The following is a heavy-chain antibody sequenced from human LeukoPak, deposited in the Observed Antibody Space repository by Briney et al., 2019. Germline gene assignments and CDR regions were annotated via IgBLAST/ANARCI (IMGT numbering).Heavy chain of an antibody. CDR3: ARPHIRGVVEYDFDY. V-gene: IGHV1-3*01. CDR1: GYTFTSYA. D-gene: IGHD3-10*01. Sequence: ASVKVSCKASGYTFTSYAMHWVRQAPGEMLEWRGWINAGNGNTKYSQKFQDRVTITRDTSASTAYMELSSLRSEDTAVYYCARPHIRGVVEYDFDYWGQGTLVTVSS. J-gene: IGHJ4*02. CDR2: INAGNGNT.